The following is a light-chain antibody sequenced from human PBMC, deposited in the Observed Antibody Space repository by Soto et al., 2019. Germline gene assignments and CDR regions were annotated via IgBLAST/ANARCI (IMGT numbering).Light chain of an antibody. J-gene: IGKJ4*01. V-gene: IGKV1-5*03. Sequence: DIQMTQSPSSLSASVGDRVTITCRASQSISSWLAWYQQKPGKAPKLLIFGVSSLDNRVPTRFXGRGSGTEFPLSLSRLQPDDFARYFWPQDSSYSGLSFGGGTNVEIK. CDR3: PQDSSYSGLS. CDR1: QSISSW. CDR2: GVS.